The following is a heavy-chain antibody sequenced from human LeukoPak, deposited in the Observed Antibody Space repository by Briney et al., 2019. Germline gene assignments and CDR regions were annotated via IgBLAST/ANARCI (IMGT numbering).Heavy chain of an antibody. CDR3: ARDDPDDSSGYSSWYFDY. D-gene: IGHD3-22*01. Sequence: SETLSLTCTVSGGSISSYHWSWIRQPAGKGLEWIGRIYTSGSTNYNPSLKSRVTMSVDTSKNQFSLKLSSVTAADTAVYYCARDDPDDSSGYSSWYFDYWGQGTLVTVSS. J-gene: IGHJ4*02. CDR1: GGSISSYH. CDR2: IYTSGST. V-gene: IGHV4-4*07.